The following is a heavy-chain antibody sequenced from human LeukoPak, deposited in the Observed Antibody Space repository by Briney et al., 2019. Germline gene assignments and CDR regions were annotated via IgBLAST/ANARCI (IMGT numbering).Heavy chain of an antibody. CDR2: ISYDGNKG. V-gene: IGHV3-30*18. CDR1: GFTFPTYG. J-gene: IGHJ4*02. D-gene: IGHD4-17*01. Sequence: GGSLRLSCAGSGFTFPTYGMHWVRQAQGKGLEWVPYISYDGNKGYYTDSVKGRFTISRDNSKNMLFLQMSSLRIEDTGVYYCAKDSTRDYGYYGMPESWGQGTLVTVS. CDR3: AKDSTRDYGYYGMPES.